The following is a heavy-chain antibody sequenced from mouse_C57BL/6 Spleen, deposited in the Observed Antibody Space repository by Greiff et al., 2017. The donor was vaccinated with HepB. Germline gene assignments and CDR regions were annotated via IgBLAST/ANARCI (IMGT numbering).Heavy chain of an antibody. D-gene: IGHD4-1*01. CDR1: GYSFTGYY. V-gene: IGHV1-42*01. Sequence: VQLKESGPELVKPGASVKISCKASGYSFTGYYMNWVKQSPEKSLEWIGEINPSTGGTTYNQKFKAKATLTVDKSSSTAYMQLKSLTSEDSAVYYCASPGYWGQGTLVTVSA. CDR3: ASPGY. J-gene: IGHJ3*01. CDR2: INPSTGGT.